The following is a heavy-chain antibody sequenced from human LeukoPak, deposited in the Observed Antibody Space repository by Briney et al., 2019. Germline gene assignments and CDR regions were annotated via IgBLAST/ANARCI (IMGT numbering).Heavy chain of an antibody. CDR2: IYYSGST. Sequence: PSETLSLTCAVSGASISSHYWSWIRPSPGKGLEWIGYIYYSGSTNYNPSLKSRVTISVDTSKNQFSLKLSSVTAADTAVYYCTRDLANSWYYYWGRGILVTVSS. D-gene: IGHD6-13*01. CDR1: GASISSHY. V-gene: IGHV4-59*11. J-gene: IGHJ4*02. CDR3: TRDLANSWYYY.